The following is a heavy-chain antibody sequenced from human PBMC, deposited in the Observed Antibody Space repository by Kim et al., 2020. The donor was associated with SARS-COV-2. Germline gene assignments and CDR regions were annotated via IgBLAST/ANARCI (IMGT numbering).Heavy chain of an antibody. CDR1: GFTFSSYS. V-gene: IGHV3-21*01. CDR2: ISSSSSYI. CDR3: ARDRIPSFSPYYGGNAFDI. Sequence: GGSLRLSCAASGFTFSSYSMNWVRQAPGKGLEWVSSISSSSSYIYYADSVKGRFTISRDNAKNSLYLQMNSLRAEDTAVYYCARDRIPSFSPYYGGNAFDIWGQGTMVTVSS. D-gene: IGHD4-17*01. J-gene: IGHJ3*02.